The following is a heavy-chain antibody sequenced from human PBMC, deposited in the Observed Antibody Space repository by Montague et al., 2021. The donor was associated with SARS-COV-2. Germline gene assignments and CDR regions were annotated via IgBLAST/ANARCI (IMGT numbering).Heavy chain of an antibody. CDR3: ARGLSRYSSGKTPFLHSEMDV. CDR1: GGSISSYY. D-gene: IGHD6-19*01. Sequence: SETLSLTCTVSGGSISSYYWSWIRQPPGKGLEWIGYIYYSGSTNYNPSLKSRVTMSVDTSKNQFSLKLSSVTAADTAVYYCARGLSRYSSGKTPFLHSEMDVWGQGTTVTVSS. CDR2: IYYSGST. V-gene: IGHV4-59*01. J-gene: IGHJ6*02.